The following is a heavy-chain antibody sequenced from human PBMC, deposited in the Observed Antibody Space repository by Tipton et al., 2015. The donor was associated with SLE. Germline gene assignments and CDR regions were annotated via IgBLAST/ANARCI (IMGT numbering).Heavy chain of an antibody. CDR3: ARDRGGGSSREVDY. CDR1: GFTFSRHW. J-gene: IGHJ4*02. V-gene: IGHV3-7*01. CDR2: IKEDGSEK. Sequence: SLRLSCAASGFTFSRHWMNWVRQAPGKGLEWVANIKEDGSEKYHVDSVKGRFTISRDNAKNSLYLQMNSLRAEDTAVYYCARDRGGGSSREVDYWGQGTLVTVSS. D-gene: IGHD3-10*01.